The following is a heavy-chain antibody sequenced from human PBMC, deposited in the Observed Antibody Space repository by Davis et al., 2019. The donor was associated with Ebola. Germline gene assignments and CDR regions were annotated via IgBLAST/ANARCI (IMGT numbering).Heavy chain of an antibody. CDR2: ISYDGSNK. J-gene: IGHJ6*02. CDR3: ARDIVVVVAATLRWYYYYYGMDV. D-gene: IGHD2-15*01. V-gene: IGHV3-30-3*01. CDR1: GFTFSSYA. Sequence: PGGSLRLSCAASGFTFSSYAMHWVRQAPGKGLEWVAVISYDGSNKYYADSVKGRFTISRDNSKNTLYLQMNSLRAEDTAVYYCARDIVVVVAATLRWYYYYYGMDVWGQGTTVTVSS.